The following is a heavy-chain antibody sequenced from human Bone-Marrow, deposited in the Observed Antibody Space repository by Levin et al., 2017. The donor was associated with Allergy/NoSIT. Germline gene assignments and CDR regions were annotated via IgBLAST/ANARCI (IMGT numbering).Heavy chain of an antibody. CDR2: INPSSDGT. CDR1: GYTFSDFY. J-gene: IGHJ4*02. CDR3: ARGRGVINLGIFGH. D-gene: IGHD3/OR15-3a*01. Sequence: ASVKVSCKTSGYTFSDFYIYWVRQAPGHGLEWMGWINPSSDGTNYVQKFEGWVTMTTDTSISTVYMELSRLRSDDTAVYYCARGRGVINLGIFGHWGQGTPLIVSS. V-gene: IGHV1-2*04.